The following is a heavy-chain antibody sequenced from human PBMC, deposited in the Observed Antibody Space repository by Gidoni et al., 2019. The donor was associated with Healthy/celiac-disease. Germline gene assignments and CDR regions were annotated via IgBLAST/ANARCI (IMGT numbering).Heavy chain of an antibody. D-gene: IGHD6-19*01. CDR3: VSPYSSGWKDAFDI. CDR1: GFTFRSYA. V-gene: IGHV3-64D*06. Sequence: EVQLVESGGGLVQPGGSLRLSCSASGFTFRSYAMHWVRQAPGKGLEYVSAISSNGGSTYYADSVKGRFTISRDNSKNTLYLQMSSLRAEDTAVYYCVSPYSSGWKDAFDIWGQGTMVTVSS. CDR2: ISSNGGST. J-gene: IGHJ3*02.